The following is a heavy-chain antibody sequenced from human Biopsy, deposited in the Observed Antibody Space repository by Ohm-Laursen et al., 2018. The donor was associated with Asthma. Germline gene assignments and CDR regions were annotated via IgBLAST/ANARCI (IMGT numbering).Heavy chain of an antibody. J-gene: IGHJ4*02. CDR2: IYYSGST. V-gene: IGHV4-61*01. D-gene: IGHD5-24*01. CDR3: ARGPPVDRED. CDR1: GGSVSSGSYY. Sequence: GTLSLTCTVSGGSVSSGSYYWSWIRQPPGKGLEWIGYIYYSGSTYYNPSLKSRVTISVDTSKNQFSLKLSSVTAADTAVYYCARGPPVDREDWGQGTLVTVSS.